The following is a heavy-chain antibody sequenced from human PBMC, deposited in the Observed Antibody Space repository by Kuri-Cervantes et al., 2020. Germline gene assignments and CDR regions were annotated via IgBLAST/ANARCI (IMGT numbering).Heavy chain of an antibody. CDR1: GFTFTSSA. V-gene: IGHV1-58*01. J-gene: IGHJ6*03. CDR2: IVVGSGNT. Sequence: SVKVSCKASGFTFTSSAVQWVRQARGQRLEWIGWIVVGSGNTNYAQKFQGRVTMTEDTSTDTAYMELSSLRSEDTAVYYCATLYPGYYYMDVWGKGTTVTVSS. CDR3: ATLYPGYYYMDV.